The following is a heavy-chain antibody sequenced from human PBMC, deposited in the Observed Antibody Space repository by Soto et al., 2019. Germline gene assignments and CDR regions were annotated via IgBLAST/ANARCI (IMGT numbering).Heavy chain of an antibody. Sequence: GGSLRLSCAASGFTFRSFTMNWVRQAPGKGLEWVSTISSNSAYIYHTDALRGPFTISRDNAKNSLHLQMNSLRAEDTAVYYCTRDASRDSSARGWFDPWGPGTLVTVSS. CDR2: ISSNSAYI. CDR3: TRDASRDSSARGWFDP. V-gene: IGHV3-21*01. J-gene: IGHJ5*02. CDR1: GFTFRSFT. D-gene: IGHD6-13*01.